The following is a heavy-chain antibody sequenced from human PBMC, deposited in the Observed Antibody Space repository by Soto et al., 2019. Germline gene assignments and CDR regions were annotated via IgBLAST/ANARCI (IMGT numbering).Heavy chain of an antibody. CDR2: IYYSGST. V-gene: IGHV4-31*03. CDR3: ATSSDWSPLLDY. J-gene: IGHJ4*02. D-gene: IGHD6-19*01. Sequence: SETLSHTCTVSGGSISSGGYYWTWIRQHPVKGLEWIGYIYYSGSTHYNPSLKSRVTISVDTSKNQFSLKLSSVTAADTAVYYCATSSDWSPLLDYWGQGTLVTVSS. CDR1: GGSISSGGYY.